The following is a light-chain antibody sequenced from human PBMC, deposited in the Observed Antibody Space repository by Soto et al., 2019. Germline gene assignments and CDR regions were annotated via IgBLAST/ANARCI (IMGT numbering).Light chain of an antibody. J-gene: IGLJ2*01. CDR1: SSNIGSNT. CDR2: SND. V-gene: IGLV1-44*01. CDR3: ASWDDSRRGVV. Sequence: QLVLTQPPSASGTPGQRVTISCSGSSSNIGSNTVTSYQHLPGAAPKLLIYSNDQRPSGVPDRFSGSKSGTSASLAISGLQSEDEADYYCASWDDSRRGVVFGGGTKLTVL.